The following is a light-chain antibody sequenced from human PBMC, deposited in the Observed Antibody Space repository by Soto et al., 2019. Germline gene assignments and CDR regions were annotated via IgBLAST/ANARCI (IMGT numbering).Light chain of an antibody. J-gene: IGKJ1*01. CDR2: AAS. Sequence: DIQMTQSPSSLSASVGDRVTITCRASQNINTYLNWYQQKPGKAPKLLIYAASALRSGVPSRFSGRGSGTDFTLTISSLQPEDCATYYCQLSHSTPLMFGQGTKVEIK. V-gene: IGKV1-39*01. CDR3: QLSHSTPLM. CDR1: QNINTY.